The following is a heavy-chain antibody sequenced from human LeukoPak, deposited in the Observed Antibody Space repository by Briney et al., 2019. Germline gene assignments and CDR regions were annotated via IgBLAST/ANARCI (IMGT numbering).Heavy chain of an antibody. Sequence: GGSLRLSCTASGFTFSSYHMNWVRQAPGKGLEWVSSISTSSLYINYSDSMKGRFTISRDNAKNSLYLQMNSLRAEDTAVYYCTRATRGGYDGYFDYWGQGTLVTVSS. J-gene: IGHJ4*02. CDR1: GFTFSSYH. D-gene: IGHD5-12*01. CDR2: ISTSSLYI. V-gene: IGHV3-21*01. CDR3: TRATRGGYDGYFDY.